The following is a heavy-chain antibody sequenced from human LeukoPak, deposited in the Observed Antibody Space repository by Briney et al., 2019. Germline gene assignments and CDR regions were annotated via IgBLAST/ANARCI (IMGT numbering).Heavy chain of an antibody. CDR3: ASVLGGQLVEY. V-gene: IGHV1-8*02. CDR2: MNPNSGNT. CDR1: GYTFTSYY. D-gene: IGHD6-13*01. J-gene: IGHJ4*02. Sequence: GASVKVSCKASGYTFTSYYMHWVRQATGQGLEWMGWMNPNSGNTGYAQKFQGRVTMTRNTSISTAYMELSSLRSEDTAVYYCASVLGGQLVEYWGQGTLVTVSS.